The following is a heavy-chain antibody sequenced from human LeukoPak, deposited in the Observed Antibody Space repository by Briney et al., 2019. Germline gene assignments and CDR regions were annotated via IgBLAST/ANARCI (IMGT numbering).Heavy chain of an antibody. CDR2: ISYDGSNK. CDR1: GFTFSSYA. J-gene: IGHJ5*02. D-gene: IGHD2-15*01. V-gene: IGHV3-30*04. CDR3: ARDLQGGGRLNWFDP. Sequence: GRSLRLSCAASGFTFSSYAMHWVRQAPGKGLEWVAVISYDGSNKYYADSVKGRFTISRDNSKNTLYLQMNSLRAGDTAVYYCARDLQGGGRLNWFDPWGQGTLVTVSS.